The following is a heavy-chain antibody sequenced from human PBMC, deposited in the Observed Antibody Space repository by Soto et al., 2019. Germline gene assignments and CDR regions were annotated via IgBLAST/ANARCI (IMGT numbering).Heavy chain of an antibody. CDR1: GASISSYY. CDR2: IHNGERT. J-gene: IGHJ4*02. D-gene: IGHD4-17*01. CDR3: SYGDSPGPIDH. Sequence: SDTLSLPCSVSGASISSYYWSWFRQAPGKGLEYIGYIHNGERTNYNPSLERRVTISADTSKNQFSLRLSSVAAADTAMYYWSYGDSPGPIDHWGQGTLVTVSS. V-gene: IGHV4-59*07.